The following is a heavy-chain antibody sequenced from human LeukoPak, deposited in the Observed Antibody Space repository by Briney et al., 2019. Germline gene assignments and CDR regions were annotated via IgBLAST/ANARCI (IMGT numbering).Heavy chain of an antibody. Sequence: GGALRLSCAASGFTFGIYTMNWVRQAPGKGLEWAGRIKSKTDGGTTDYAAPVKGRFAISRDDSKNTLYLQMNSLKTEDTAVYYCTTHPYYDFWSGYSNFDYWGQGTLVTVSS. CDR2: IKSKTDGGTT. V-gene: IGHV3-15*01. CDR1: GFTFGIYT. CDR3: TTHPYYDFWSGYSNFDY. D-gene: IGHD3-3*01. J-gene: IGHJ4*02.